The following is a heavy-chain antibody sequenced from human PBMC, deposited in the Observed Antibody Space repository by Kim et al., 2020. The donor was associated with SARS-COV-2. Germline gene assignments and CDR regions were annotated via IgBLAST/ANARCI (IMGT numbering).Heavy chain of an antibody. CDR2: TYYRSKWYN. J-gene: IGHJ4*02. V-gene: IGHV6-1*01. CDR3: AISGYYGSGSSLDY. Sequence: SQTLSLTCAISGDRVSSNSAAWNWIRQSPSRGLEWLGRTYYRSKWYNDYAVSVKSRITINPDTSKNQFSLQLNSVTPEDTAVYYCAISGYYGSGSSLDYWGQGTLVTVSS. D-gene: IGHD3-10*01. CDR1: GDRVSSNSAA.